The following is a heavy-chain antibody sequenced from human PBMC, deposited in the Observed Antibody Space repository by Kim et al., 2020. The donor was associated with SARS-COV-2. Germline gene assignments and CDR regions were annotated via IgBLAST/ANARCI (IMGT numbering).Heavy chain of an antibody. J-gene: IGHJ5*02. V-gene: IGHV4-59*01. CDR1: GGAIRSYY. CDR2: VYHTGNT. Sequence: SETLSLTCSVSGGAIRSYYWTWIRQPPGRRLEWIGYVYHTGNTNYNPSLSGRVTISLDTSKRQFSLTLTSVTAADTAVYYCASTGVGAVGWFDTWGQGTLVSVSS. CDR3: ASTGVGAVGWFDT. D-gene: IGHD1-26*01.